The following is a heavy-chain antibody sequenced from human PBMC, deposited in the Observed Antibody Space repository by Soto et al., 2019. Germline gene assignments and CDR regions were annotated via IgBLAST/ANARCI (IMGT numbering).Heavy chain of an antibody. V-gene: IGHV3-30*18. J-gene: IGHJ4*02. CDR3: AKELRETGGYYFDC. Sequence: QVQLVESGGGVVQPGRSLRLSCAASGFSFSKYGMHWVRQAPGKGLEWVAEMSDDGSKKYYGDSVKGRFTISRDNSKNTLYLLMDSLRPEDTAMYYCAKELRETGGYYFDCWGQGTLVTVYS. D-gene: IGHD3-16*01. CDR1: GFSFSKYG. CDR2: MSDDGSKK.